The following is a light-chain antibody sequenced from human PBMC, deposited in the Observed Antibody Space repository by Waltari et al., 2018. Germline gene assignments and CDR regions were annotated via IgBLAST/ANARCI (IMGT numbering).Light chain of an antibody. CDR3: VTWDDSLNGHMV. Sequence: QSVVPQPPSMSGTPGQRVTIACSGSYSNIGSNTVNWYQQLPETAPKLLIYSSDRQPPGVADRFSGSKSGTSASLGISGLKSEDEADYYCVTWDDSLNGHMVFGGGTKVTVL. CDR2: SSD. V-gene: IGLV1-44*01. CDR1: YSNIGSNT. J-gene: IGLJ2*01.